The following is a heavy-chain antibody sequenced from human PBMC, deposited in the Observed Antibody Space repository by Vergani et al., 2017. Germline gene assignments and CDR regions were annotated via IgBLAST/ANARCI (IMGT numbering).Heavy chain of an antibody. J-gene: IGHJ6*03. CDR3: ARDKSRRAPAVMGTYYYYMDV. V-gene: IGHV3-30*02. Sequence: QVQLVESGGGVVQRGGSLRLSCATSGFTLSNYDMQWIRQGPGKGLEFVAFIQFDGSNQYYADSVKGRFTLSRDFSKNTLYLEMKSLRVEDTAVYFCARDKSRRAPAVMGTYYYYMDVLGKGPKVTVSS. CDR2: IQFDGSNQ. CDR1: GFTLSNYD. D-gene: IGHD3-16*01.